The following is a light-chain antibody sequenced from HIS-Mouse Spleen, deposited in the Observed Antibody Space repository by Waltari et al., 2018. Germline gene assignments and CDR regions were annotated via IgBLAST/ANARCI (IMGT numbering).Light chain of an antibody. Sequence: QSALTQPRSVSGSPGQSVTISCTGTSSDVGGYNYVSWYQQHPGTAPKLMIYDVSKRPSWVPDRFSGSKSGNTASLTISGLQAEDEADYYCCSYAGSYFYVFGTGTKVTVL. CDR3: CSYAGSYFYV. J-gene: IGLJ1*01. CDR2: DVS. V-gene: IGLV2-11*01. CDR1: SSDVGGYNY.